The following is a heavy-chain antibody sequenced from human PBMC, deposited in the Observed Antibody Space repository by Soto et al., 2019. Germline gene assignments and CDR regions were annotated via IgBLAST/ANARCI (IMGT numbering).Heavy chain of an antibody. CDR2: IYYSGST. V-gene: IGHV4-61*01. Sequence: SETLSLTCTVSGGSVSSGSYYWSWIRQPPGKGLEWIGYIYYSGSTNYNPSLKSRVTISVDTSKNQFSLKLSSVTAADTAVYYCACMSITRGSHWFDPWGQGTLVTVSS. J-gene: IGHJ5*02. D-gene: IGHD3-10*01. CDR1: GGSVSSGSYY. CDR3: ACMSITRGSHWFDP.